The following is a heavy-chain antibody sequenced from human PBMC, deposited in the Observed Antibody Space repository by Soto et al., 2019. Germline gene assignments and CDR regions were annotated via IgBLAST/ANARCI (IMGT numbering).Heavy chain of an antibody. D-gene: IGHD1-26*01. J-gene: IGHJ3*02. V-gene: IGHV1-24*01. Sequence: ASVKVSCKVSGYTLTELSMHWVRQAPGKGLEWMGGFDPEDGETIYAQKFQGRVTLTEDTSTSTAYMELSSLTSEETAVYYCARDSLSGTDAFDIWGQGTMVTVSS. CDR1: GYTLTELS. CDR2: FDPEDGET. CDR3: ARDSLSGTDAFDI.